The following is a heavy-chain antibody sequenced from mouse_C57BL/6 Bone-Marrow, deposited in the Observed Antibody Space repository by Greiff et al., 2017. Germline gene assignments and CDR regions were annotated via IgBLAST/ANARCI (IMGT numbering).Heavy chain of an antibody. V-gene: IGHV1-82*01. J-gene: IGHJ1*03. CDR2: IYPGDGDT. CDR3: APWETTVVHRYFDV. Sequence: QVQLQQSGPELVKPGASVKISCKASGYAFSSSWMNWVKQRPGKGLEWIGRIYPGDGDTNYNGKFKGKATLTADKSSSTAYMQLSSLTSEDSAVYCCAPWETTVVHRYFDVWGTGTTVTVSS. D-gene: IGHD1-1*01. CDR1: GYAFSSSW.